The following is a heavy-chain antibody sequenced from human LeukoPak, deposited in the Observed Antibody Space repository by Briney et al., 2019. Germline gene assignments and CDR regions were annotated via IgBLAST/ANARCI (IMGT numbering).Heavy chain of an antibody. J-gene: IGHJ5*02. D-gene: IGHD3-22*01. V-gene: IGHV3-30*18. CDR3: AKFIFYSGSEGYGDR. CDR2: ISYDGSNK. Sequence: PGGSLRLSCAASGFTFSSYGMHWVRQAPGKGLEWVAVISYDGSNKYYADSVKGRFTISRDNSKNTLYLQMHSLSPEDTAVYYCAKFIFYSGSEGYGDRWGQGTLVTVSS. CDR1: GFTFSSYG.